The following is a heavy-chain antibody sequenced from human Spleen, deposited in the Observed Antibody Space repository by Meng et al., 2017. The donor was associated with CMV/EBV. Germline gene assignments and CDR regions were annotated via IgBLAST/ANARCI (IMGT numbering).Heavy chain of an antibody. CDR3: AKDDVYYYDSSDFYDS. CDR1: GFTFRSYA. D-gene: IGHD3-22*01. J-gene: IGHJ4*02. V-gene: IGHV3-23*01. Sequence: GGSLRLSCAASGFTFRSYAMSWVRQAPGKGLEWVSTIGGSGNDTYYADSVKGRSTISRDNSKNTLFLQMNSLRAEDTALYYCAKDDVYYYDSSDFYDSWGQGTLVTAPQ. CDR2: IGGSGNDT.